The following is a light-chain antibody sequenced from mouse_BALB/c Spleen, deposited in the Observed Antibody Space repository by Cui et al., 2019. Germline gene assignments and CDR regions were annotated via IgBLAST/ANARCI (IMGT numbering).Light chain of an antibody. V-gene: IGKV4-68*01. CDR1: SSVSY. Sequence: QIVRTQSPALMSASPGEKVTMTCSASSSVSYMYWYQQKPRSSPKPWIYLTSNLASGVPARFSGSGSGTSYSLTISSMEAEDAATYYCQQWSSNPFTFGSGTKLEIK. J-gene: IGKJ4*01. CDR3: QQWSSNPFT. CDR2: LTS.